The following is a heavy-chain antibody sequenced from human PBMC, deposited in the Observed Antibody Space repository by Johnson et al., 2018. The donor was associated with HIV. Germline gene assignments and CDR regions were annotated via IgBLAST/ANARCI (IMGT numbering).Heavy chain of an antibody. V-gene: IGHV3-20*04. Sequence: MQLVESGGGLVQPGGSLRLSCEGFKFIFGDHGLSWVRQVPGKGLEWVSGIDWNGRRTAYADSVKGRCTISRDNAKNSLYLQMNSLRPEDTALYYCAKDLLESHLGGSASDIWGQGTMVTVSS. CDR3: AKDLLESHLGGSASDI. J-gene: IGHJ3*02. CDR2: IDWNGRRT. CDR1: KFIFGDHG. D-gene: IGHD3-10*01.